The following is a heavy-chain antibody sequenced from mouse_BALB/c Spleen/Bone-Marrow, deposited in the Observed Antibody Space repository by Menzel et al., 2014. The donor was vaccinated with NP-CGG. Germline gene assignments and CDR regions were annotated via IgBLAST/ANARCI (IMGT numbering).Heavy chain of an antibody. V-gene: IGHV3-5*02. D-gene: IGHD4-1*01. J-gene: IGHJ2*01. CDR3: ARAWDFFDY. CDR2: IYYCGTI. Sequence: EVKLVESGPGLVKPSQTVSLTCSDTGISITTGNYRWSWIRQFPGNKLEWIGYIYYCGTITYNPSLTSRTTITRDTSKNQFFLEMNSLTAEDTATYYCARAWDFFDYWGQGTTLTVSS. CDR1: GISITTGNYR.